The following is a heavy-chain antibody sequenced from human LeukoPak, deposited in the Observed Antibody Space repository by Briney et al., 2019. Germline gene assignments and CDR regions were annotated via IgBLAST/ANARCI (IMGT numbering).Heavy chain of an antibody. Sequence: GGSLRLSCAASGFTFSSYSMNWVRQAPGKGLEWVSSISSSSSYIYYADSVKGRFTISRDNAKNSLYLQMNSLRAEDTAVYYCAKGSGNYAGDAFDIWGQGTMVTVSS. CDR1: GFTFSSYS. D-gene: IGHD1-26*01. CDR3: AKGSGNYAGDAFDI. CDR2: ISSSSSYI. V-gene: IGHV3-21*04. J-gene: IGHJ3*02.